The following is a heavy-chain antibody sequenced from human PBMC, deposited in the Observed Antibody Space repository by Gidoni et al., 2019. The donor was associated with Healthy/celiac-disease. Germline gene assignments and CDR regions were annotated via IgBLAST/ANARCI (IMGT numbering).Heavy chain of an antibody. CDR1: GFPFSCFA. CDR2: ISGRGGST. CDR3: AKDPSGYYYDSSGYYPRFDY. V-gene: IGHV3-23*01. D-gene: IGHD3-22*01. J-gene: IGHJ4*02. Sequence: EVQLLESGGVLVQPGGSLRLSCAASGFPFSCFAFSGVRQAPGKRLECVSAISGRGGSTYYADSVKGRFTISRDNSKNTLYLQMNSLRAEDTAVYYCAKDPSGYYYDSSGYYPRFDYWGQGTLVTVSS.